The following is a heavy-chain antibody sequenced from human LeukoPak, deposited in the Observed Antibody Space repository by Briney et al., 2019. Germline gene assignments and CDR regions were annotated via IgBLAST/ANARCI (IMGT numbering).Heavy chain of an antibody. J-gene: IGHJ6*04. D-gene: IGHD2-2*01. Sequence: GRSLRLSCAASGFTFSSYAMHWVRQAPGKGLEXVAVISYDGSNKYYADSVKGRFTISRDNSKNTLYLQMNSLRAEDTAVYYCARDRGQLLRMDVWGKGTTVTVSS. V-gene: IGHV3-30*04. CDR1: GFTFSSYA. CDR2: ISYDGSNK. CDR3: ARDRGQLLRMDV.